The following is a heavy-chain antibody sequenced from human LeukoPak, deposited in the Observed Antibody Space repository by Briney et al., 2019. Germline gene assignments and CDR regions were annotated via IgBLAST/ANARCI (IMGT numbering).Heavy chain of an antibody. V-gene: IGHV4-59*01. CDR3: ARGLYGNAFDI. CDR1: GGSSSSYY. Sequence: SETLSLTCTVSGGSSSSYYWSWIRQPPGKGLEWIGYIYYSGSTNYNPSLRSRVTISVDTSKNQFSLKLSSVTAADTAVYYCARGLYGNAFDIWGQGTMVTVSS. CDR2: IYYSGST. J-gene: IGHJ3*02. D-gene: IGHD4/OR15-4a*01.